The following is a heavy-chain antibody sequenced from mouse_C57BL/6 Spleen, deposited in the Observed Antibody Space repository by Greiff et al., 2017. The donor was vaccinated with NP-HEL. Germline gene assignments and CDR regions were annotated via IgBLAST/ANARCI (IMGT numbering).Heavy chain of an antibody. D-gene: IGHD1-1*01. Sequence: QVQLQQSGAELARPGASVKLSCKASGYTFTSYGISWVKQRTGQGLEWIGEIYPRSGNTYYNEKFKGKATLTADKSSSTAYMELRSLTSEDSAVYFCARRDGSSYEDAYWGQGTLVTVSA. CDR2: IYPRSGNT. CDR1: GYTFTSYG. J-gene: IGHJ3*01. V-gene: IGHV1-81*01. CDR3: ARRDGSSYEDAY.